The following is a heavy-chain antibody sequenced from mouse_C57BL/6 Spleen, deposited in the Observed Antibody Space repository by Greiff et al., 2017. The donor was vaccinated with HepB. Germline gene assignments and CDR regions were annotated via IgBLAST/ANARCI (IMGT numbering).Heavy chain of an antibody. J-gene: IGHJ2*01. V-gene: IGHV1-50*01. CDR2: IDPSDSYT. CDR3: ARKNSDSSGYGY. D-gene: IGHD3-2*02. Sequence: QVQLQQPGAELVKPGASVKLSCKASGYTFTSYWMQWVKQRPGQGLEWIGEIDPSDSYTNYNQKFKGKATLTVDTSSSTAYMQLSSLTSEDSAVYYCARKNSDSSGYGYWGQGTTLTVSS. CDR1: GYTFTSYW.